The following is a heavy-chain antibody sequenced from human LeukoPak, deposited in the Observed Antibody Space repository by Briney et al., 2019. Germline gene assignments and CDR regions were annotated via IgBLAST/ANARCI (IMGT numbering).Heavy chain of an antibody. D-gene: IGHD6-19*01. CDR3: ARDVWSSGWYFAFDI. V-gene: IGHV1-2*02. CDR2: INPNSGGT. Sequence: ASVKVSCKASGYTFTGYYMHWVRQAPGQGLEWMGWINPNSGGTNYAQKLQGRVTMTTDTSTSTAYMELRSLRSDDTAVYYCARDVWSSGWYFAFDIWGQGTMVTVSS. CDR1: GYTFTGYY. J-gene: IGHJ3*02.